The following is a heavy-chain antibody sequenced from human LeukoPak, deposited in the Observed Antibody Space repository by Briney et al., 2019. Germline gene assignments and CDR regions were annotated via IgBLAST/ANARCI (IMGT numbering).Heavy chain of an antibody. J-gene: IGHJ1*01. CDR2: IYYSGST. Sequence: PSETLSLTCTVSGGSISSGDYYWSWIRQPPGKGLEWIGYIYYSGSTYYNPSLKSRVTISVDTSKSQFSLKLSSVTAADTAVYYCARAGAAAGEYFQHWGQGTLVTVSS. V-gene: IGHV4-30-4*01. CDR3: ARAGAAAGEYFQH. CDR1: GGSISSGDYY. D-gene: IGHD6-13*01.